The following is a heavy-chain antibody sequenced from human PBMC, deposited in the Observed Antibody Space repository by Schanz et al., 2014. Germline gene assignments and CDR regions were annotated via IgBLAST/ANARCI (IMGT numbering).Heavy chain of an antibody. J-gene: IGHJ4*02. Sequence: QVQLVESGGGVVQPGRSLRLSCAASGFTFSNFAIHWVRQAPGKGLEWVAVISYDGSHKDYADSVKGRFTISRDNSKNTLYLQMNSLRAEDTAVYYCARGYSNIWSPMAYWGQGTLVAVSS. V-gene: IGHV3-30*04. D-gene: IGHD6-13*01. CDR3: ARGYSNIWSPMAY. CDR2: ISYDGSHK. CDR1: GFTFSNFA.